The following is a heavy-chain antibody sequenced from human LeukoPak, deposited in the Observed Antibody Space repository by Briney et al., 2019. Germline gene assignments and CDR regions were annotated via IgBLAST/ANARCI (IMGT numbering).Heavy chain of an antibody. J-gene: IGHJ3*02. V-gene: IGHV4-39*07. Sequence: SETLSLTCTVSGGSISSSSYYWGWIRQPPGKGLGWIGSIYYSGSTYYNPSLKSRVTISVDTSKNQFSLKLSSVTAADTAVYYCARVVTIFGVVNDAFDIWGQGTMVTVSS. CDR3: ARVVTIFGVVNDAFDI. CDR2: IYYSGST. D-gene: IGHD3-3*01. CDR1: GGSISSSSYY.